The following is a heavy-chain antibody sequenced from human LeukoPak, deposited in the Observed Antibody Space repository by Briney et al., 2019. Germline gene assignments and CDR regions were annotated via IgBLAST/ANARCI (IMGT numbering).Heavy chain of an antibody. D-gene: IGHD3-10*01. CDR2: ISWNSGTI. CDR3: ARAGTLWFGESRMDV. Sequence: PGRSLRLSCAAFGFTFDDYAMHWVRQAPGKGLEWVSGISWNSGTIGYADSVKGRFTISRDNAKNSLYLQMNSLRAEDTAVFYCARAGTLWFGESRMDVWGQGTTVTVS. V-gene: IGHV3-9*01. CDR1: GFTFDDYA. J-gene: IGHJ6*02.